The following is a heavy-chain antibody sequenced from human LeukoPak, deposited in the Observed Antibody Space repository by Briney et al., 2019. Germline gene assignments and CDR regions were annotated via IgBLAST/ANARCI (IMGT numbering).Heavy chain of an antibody. J-gene: IGHJ3*02. CDR1: GFAVSSSY. CDR3: ARSERPLDDAFDI. Sequence: PGGSLRLSCAASGFAVSSSYMTWVRQAPGQGLEWVSVIYPVDNTYYAASVKGRFTISTDNSKNTLYLQMNSLRAEDTAVYYCARSERPLDDAFDIWGQGAMVTVSS. V-gene: IGHV3-53*01. CDR2: IYPVDNT. D-gene: IGHD1-1*01.